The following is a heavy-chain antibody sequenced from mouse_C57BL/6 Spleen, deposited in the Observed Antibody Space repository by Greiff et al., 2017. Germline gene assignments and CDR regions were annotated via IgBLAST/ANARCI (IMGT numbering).Heavy chain of an antibody. J-gene: IGHJ3*01. CDR1: GFTFSNYW. V-gene: IGHV6-3*01. Sequence: LQQSGGGLVQPGGSMKLSCVASGFTFSNYWMNWVRQSPEKGLEWVAQIRLKSDNYATHYAESVKGRFTISRDDSKSSVYLQMNNLRAEDTGIYYCTGDDYAPFAYWGQGTLVTVSA. CDR2: IRLKSDNYAT. D-gene: IGHD2-4*01. CDR3: TGDDYAPFAY.